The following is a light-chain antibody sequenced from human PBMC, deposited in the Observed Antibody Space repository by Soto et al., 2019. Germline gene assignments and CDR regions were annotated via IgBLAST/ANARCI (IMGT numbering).Light chain of an antibody. Sequence: DTVMTQSPDSLAVSLGERATINCKSSQSVFHSANNMNYLAWYQQKPGQSPKLLISWASIRDSGVPDRFSGSGCGTDFTLTINSLQAEDAAVYYCQQFYNTPPYTFGQGTRLEIK. V-gene: IGKV4-1*01. CDR2: WAS. J-gene: IGKJ2*01. CDR3: QQFYNTPPYT. CDR1: QSVFHSANNMNY.